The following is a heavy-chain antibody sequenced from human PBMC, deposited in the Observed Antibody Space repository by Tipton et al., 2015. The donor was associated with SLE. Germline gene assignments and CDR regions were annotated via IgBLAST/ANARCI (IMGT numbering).Heavy chain of an antibody. J-gene: IGHJ4*02. CDR1: GGSISNYY. D-gene: IGHD3-10*01. Sequence: TLSLTCTVSGGSISNYYWTWIRQPAGKGLEWIGYIYYSGSTYYNPSLKSRVTISRDTSNNQFSLKLSSVTAAGTAVYFCAHSETGFYSESRTYYHRMFDYWGQGTLVTVSS. V-gene: IGHV4-59*04. CDR3: AHSETGFYSESRTYYHRMFDY. CDR2: IYYSGST.